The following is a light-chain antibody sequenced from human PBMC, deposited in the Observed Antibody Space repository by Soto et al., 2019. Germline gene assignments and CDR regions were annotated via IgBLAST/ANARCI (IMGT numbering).Light chain of an antibody. CDR1: QRISSW. CDR2: GAS. Sequence: DIQITQSPSTLSASVGDRVTITSRASQRISSWLAWYQQKPGKPPKLLIYGASNLESGVPSRFSGSGSGTEFTLTISSLQPDDFATYYCQQYTTSWGTFGQGTKVDIK. CDR3: QQYTTSWGT. V-gene: IGKV1-5*01. J-gene: IGKJ1*01.